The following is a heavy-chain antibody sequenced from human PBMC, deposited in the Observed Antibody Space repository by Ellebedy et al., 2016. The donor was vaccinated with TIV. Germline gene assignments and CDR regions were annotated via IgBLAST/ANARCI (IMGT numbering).Heavy chain of an antibody. V-gene: IGHV3-21*01. CDR3: ARDRSRCVFDI. Sequence: PGGSLRLSCAASGFTFSSYSMNWVRQAPGKGLEWVSSISSSSNYIYYADPVMGRFTISRDNAKNSLYLQMNSLSAEDTAVYDCARDRSRCVFDIWGQGTMVTVSS. D-gene: IGHD2-8*01. J-gene: IGHJ3*02. CDR2: ISSSSNYI. CDR1: GFTFSSYS.